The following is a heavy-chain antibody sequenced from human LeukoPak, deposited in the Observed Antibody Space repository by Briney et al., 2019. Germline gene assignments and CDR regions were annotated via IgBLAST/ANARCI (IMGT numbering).Heavy chain of an antibody. Sequence: GGSLRLSCAASGFSFSTYAMSWVRQAPGKGLEWVSAISAGGATIYYADSVKGRFTVSRDNSKNTLYLHMNSLRAEDTAIYYCATDSGGTYFYYYYYMDVWGNGTTVTVSS. CDR3: ATDSGGTYFYYYYYMDV. CDR1: GFSFSTYA. J-gene: IGHJ6*03. V-gene: IGHV3-23*01. CDR2: ISAGGATI. D-gene: IGHD1-26*01.